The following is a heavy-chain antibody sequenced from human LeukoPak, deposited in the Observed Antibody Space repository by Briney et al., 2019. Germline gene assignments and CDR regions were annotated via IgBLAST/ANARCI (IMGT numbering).Heavy chain of an antibody. CDR1: GFTFSSYS. CDR3: ATGFSTATHDGY. CDR2: IVQTSGGGTT. V-gene: IGHV3-15*04. Sequence: PGGSLRLSCAASGFTFSSYSMNWVRQAPGKGLEWVGRIVQTSGGGTTEYAAPVKGRFTISRDDSTNTLYLQMYSLKTEDTAVYYCATGFSTATHDGYWGQGTLVTVSS. J-gene: IGHJ4*02. D-gene: IGHD3-3*02.